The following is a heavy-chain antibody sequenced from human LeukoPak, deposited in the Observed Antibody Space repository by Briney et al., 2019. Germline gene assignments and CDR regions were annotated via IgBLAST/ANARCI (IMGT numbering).Heavy chain of an antibody. CDR2: MNPNSGNT. CDR1: GYTFTSYG. D-gene: IGHD2-2*01. J-gene: IGHJ6*02. V-gene: IGHV1-8*02. CDR3: ARGRGCSGTSCYGGYYYYGMDV. Sequence: ASVKVSCKASGYTFTSYGISWVRQATGQGLEWMGWMNPNSGNTGSVQKFQGRVTMTRNTSISTVFMELSSLRSDDTAVYYCARGRGCSGTSCYGGYYYYGMDVWGQGTTVTVSS.